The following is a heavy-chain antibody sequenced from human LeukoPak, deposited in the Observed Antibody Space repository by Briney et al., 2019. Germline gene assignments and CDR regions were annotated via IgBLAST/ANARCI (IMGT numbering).Heavy chain of an antibody. Sequence: GGSLRLSCAASGFTFSSYSMNWVRQAPGKGLEWVSSISSSSSYIYYADSVKGRFTISRDNAKNSLYLQMNSLRAEDTAVYSCAREAGYCSSTSCYYGGYYYYYMDVWGKGTTVTVSS. V-gene: IGHV3-21*01. CDR2: ISSSSSYI. CDR1: GFTFSSYS. J-gene: IGHJ6*03. D-gene: IGHD2-2*01. CDR3: AREAGYCSSTSCYYGGYYYYYMDV.